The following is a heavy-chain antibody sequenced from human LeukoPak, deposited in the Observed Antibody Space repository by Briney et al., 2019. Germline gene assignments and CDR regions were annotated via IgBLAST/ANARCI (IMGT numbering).Heavy chain of an antibody. Sequence: GGSLRLSCAASGFTVSNDYMTWVRQAPGKGLVWVSRINSDGSSTTYADSVKGRFTISRDNDKNTLYLQMNSLRAEDTAVYYCAKGIVGATSWGQGTLVTVSS. J-gene: IGHJ5*02. CDR1: GFTVSNDY. CDR3: AKGIVGATS. CDR2: INSDGSST. V-gene: IGHV3-74*01. D-gene: IGHD1-26*01.